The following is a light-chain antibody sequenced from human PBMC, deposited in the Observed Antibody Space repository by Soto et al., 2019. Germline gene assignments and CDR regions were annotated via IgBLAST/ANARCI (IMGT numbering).Light chain of an antibody. J-gene: IGKJ3*01. CDR3: QQLNSYPQGFT. CDR1: QGISSY. Sequence: DIQLTQSPSFLSASVGDRVNITCRASQGISSYLAWYQQKPGKAPKLLIYAASTLQSGVPSRFSGSGSGTEFTLTISSLQPEDFATYYCQQLNSYPQGFTFGPGTKVDIK. CDR2: AAS. V-gene: IGKV1-9*01.